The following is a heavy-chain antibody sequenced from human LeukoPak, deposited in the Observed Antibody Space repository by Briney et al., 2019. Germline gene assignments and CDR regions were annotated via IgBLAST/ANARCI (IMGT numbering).Heavy chain of an antibody. CDR3: ARVGEMATIRD. Sequence: SETLSLTCTVSGGSIRSYYWSWIRQPPGKGLEWIGYISYRGSTTYKPSLKSRVTISVATSKNQFSLNLSSVTAADTAVYYCARVGEMATIRDWGQGTLVSVSS. J-gene: IGHJ4*02. V-gene: IGHV4-59*01. CDR2: ISYRGST. D-gene: IGHD5-24*01. CDR1: GGSIRSYY.